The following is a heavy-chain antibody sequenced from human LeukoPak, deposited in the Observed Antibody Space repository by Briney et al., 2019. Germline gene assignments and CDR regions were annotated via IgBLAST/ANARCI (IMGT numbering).Heavy chain of an antibody. D-gene: IGHD1-26*01. J-gene: IGHJ6*03. CDR3: ARDPYSGSYGNYYYYFMDV. V-gene: IGHV3-21*01. CDR2: ITSGSSYI. Sequence: GGSLRLSCAASGFTFSSYAMSWVRQAPGKGLEWVSSITSGSSYIYYADSVKGRFTISRDNAKNSLYLQMNSLRAEDTAVYYCARDPYSGSYGNYYYYFMDVWSKGTTVTISS. CDR1: GFTFSSYA.